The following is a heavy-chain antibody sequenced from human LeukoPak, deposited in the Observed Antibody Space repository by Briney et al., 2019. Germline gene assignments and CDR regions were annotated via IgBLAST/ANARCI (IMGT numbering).Heavy chain of an antibody. D-gene: IGHD3-16*02. V-gene: IGHV4-34*01. CDR1: GGSFSGYY. J-gene: IGHJ3*02. CDR3: ARGGRDYVWGSYRNDAFDI. Sequence: SETLSLTCAAYGGSFSGYYWSWIRQPPGKGLEWIGEINHSGSTNYNPSLKSRVTISVDTSKNQFSLKLSSVTAADTAVYYCARGGRDYVWGSYRNDAFDIWGQGTMVTVSS. CDR2: INHSGST.